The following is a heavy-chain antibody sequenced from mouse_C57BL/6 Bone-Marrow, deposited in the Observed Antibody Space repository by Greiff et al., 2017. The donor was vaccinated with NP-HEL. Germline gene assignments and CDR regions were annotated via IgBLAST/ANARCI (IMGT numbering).Heavy chain of an antibody. CDR1: GYTFTDYY. Sequence: VKLMESGAELVKPGASVKISCKASGYTFTDYYINWVKQRPGQGLEWIGKIGPGSGSTYYNEKFKGKATLTADKSSSTAYMQLSSQTSEDSAVYFCRSTVIATPTYFDYWGQGTTLTVSS. J-gene: IGHJ2*01. CDR2: IGPGSGST. D-gene: IGHD1-1*01. V-gene: IGHV1-77*01. CDR3: RSTVIATPTYFDY.